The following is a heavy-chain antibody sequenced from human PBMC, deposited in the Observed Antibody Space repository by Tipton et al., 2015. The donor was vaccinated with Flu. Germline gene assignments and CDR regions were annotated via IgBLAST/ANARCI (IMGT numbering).Heavy chain of an antibody. V-gene: IGHV4-59*01. D-gene: IGHD3-3*01. CDR3: ARARRFLEWQFYYYYMDV. CDR1: GGSISSYH. J-gene: IGHJ6*03. Sequence: TLSLTCTVSGGSISSYHWSWIRQPPGKGLEWIGDISSSGTTTYNPSLKSRLTTSLDTSKNHFSLRLRSVTAADTAVYFCARARRFLEWQFYYYYMDVWGKGTTVTVSS. CDR2: ISSSGTT.